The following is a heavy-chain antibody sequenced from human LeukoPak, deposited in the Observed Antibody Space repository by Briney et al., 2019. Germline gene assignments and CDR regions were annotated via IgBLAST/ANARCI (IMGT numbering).Heavy chain of an antibody. CDR2: IYSGGST. CDR1: GFNVSSNF. V-gene: IGHV3-53*04. D-gene: IGHD3-22*01. J-gene: IGHJ3*02. CDR3: ARGQSGYSDAFDI. Sequence: GGSLRLSCAASGFNVSSNFMSWVRQAPGKGLEWVSVIYSGGSTYYADSVKCRFTISRHNSKNTLYLQMNSLRAEDTAVYYCARGQSGYSDAFDIWGQGTMVTVSS.